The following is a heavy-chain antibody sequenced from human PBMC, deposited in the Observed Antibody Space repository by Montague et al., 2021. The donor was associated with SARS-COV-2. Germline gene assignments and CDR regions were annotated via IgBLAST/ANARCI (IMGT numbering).Heavy chain of an antibody. Sequence: SETLSLTCSVSGYSISSGYYWGWIRQPPGKGLEWIGNIYHSGGTXXRPXRKSRVTVSVDTSKNQFSLRLSSVTAADTAVYYCARRYYGSGSYPHWGQGTLVTVSS. D-gene: IGHD3-10*01. CDR3: ARRYYGSGSYPH. V-gene: IGHV4-38-2*01. CDR1: GYSISSGYY. CDR2: IYHSGGT. J-gene: IGHJ4*02.